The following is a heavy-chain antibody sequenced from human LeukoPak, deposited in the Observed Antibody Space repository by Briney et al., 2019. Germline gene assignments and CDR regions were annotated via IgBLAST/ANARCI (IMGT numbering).Heavy chain of an antibody. CDR2: ISSSSGYI. Sequence: PGGSLRLSCAASGFTFSNYTMNWVRQAPGKGLEWVSSISSSSGYIYYADSVKGRFTISRDNAKNSLYLQMNSLRAEDTAVYYCGIVVIAPPSAIGDYWGQGTLVTVSS. D-gene: IGHD2-15*01. J-gene: IGHJ4*02. CDR1: GFTFSNYT. CDR3: GIVVIAPPSAIGDY. V-gene: IGHV3-21*01.